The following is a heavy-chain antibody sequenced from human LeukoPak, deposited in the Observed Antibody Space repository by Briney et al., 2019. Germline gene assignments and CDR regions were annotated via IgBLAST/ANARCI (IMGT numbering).Heavy chain of an antibody. Sequence: PSETLSLTCAVSGGSISSGGYSWSWIRQPPGKGLEWIGYIYHSGSTYYNPSLKSRVTISVDTSKNQFSLKLSSVTAADTAVYYCARVHRDGYNYNPLLDAFDIWGQGTMVTVSS. D-gene: IGHD5-24*01. CDR3: ARVHRDGYNYNPLLDAFDI. CDR1: GGSISSGGYS. J-gene: IGHJ3*02. V-gene: IGHV4-30-2*01. CDR2: IYHSGST.